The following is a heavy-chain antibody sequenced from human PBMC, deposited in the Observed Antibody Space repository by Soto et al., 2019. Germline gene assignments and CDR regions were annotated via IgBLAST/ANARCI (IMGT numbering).Heavy chain of an antibody. D-gene: IGHD3-9*01. J-gene: IGHJ6*02. CDR2: INHSGST. V-gene: IGHV4-34*01. CDR3: ARGQPRYYDILTGYYGYYYYGMDV. CDR1: GGSFSGYY. Sequence: SETLSLTCAGYGGSFSGYYWSWIRQPPGKGLEWIGEINHSGSTNYNPSLKSRVTISVDTSKNQFSLKLSSVTAADTAVYYCARGQPRYYDILTGYYGYYYYGMDVWGQGTTVTVSS.